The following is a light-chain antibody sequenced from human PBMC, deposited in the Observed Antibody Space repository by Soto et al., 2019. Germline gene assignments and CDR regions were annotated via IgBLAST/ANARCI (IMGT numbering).Light chain of an antibody. CDR2: EAS. V-gene: IGKV1-5*03. CDR3: HQYDYLWA. J-gene: IGKJ1*01. Sequence: DTQMTQSPSTLSASVGDRVTLTCRASQSIKSALAWYQQRPGKAPKLLIYEASSLASGVPPRFSGSGSVTEFTLTSSSQQPDAVATYYCHQYDYLWAIGQGNKVEVK. CDR1: QSIKSA.